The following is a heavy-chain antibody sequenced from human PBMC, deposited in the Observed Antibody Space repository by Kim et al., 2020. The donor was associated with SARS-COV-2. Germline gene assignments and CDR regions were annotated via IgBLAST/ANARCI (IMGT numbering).Heavy chain of an antibody. CDR2: ISSSSSYT. V-gene: IGHV3-11*05. D-gene: IGHD3-10*01. CDR1: GFTFSDYY. J-gene: IGHJ4*02. CDR3: ARGQKTLTIWFGESFDY. Sequence: GGSLRLSCAASGFTFSDYYMSWIRQAPGKGLEWVSYISSSSSYTNYADSVKGRFTISRDNAKNSLYLQMNSLRAEDTAVYYCARGQKTLTIWFGESFDYWGQGTLVTVSS.